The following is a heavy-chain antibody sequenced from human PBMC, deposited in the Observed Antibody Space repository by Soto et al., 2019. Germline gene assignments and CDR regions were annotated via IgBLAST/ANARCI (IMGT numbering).Heavy chain of an antibody. CDR1: GYAFTSYD. J-gene: IGHJ4*02. Sequence: VSVKVSCKASGYAFTSYDINWVRQATGQGLEWMGWMNPNSGNTGYAQKFQGRVTMTRNTSISTAYMELSSLRSEDTAVYYCAGERTVAGNDYWGQGTLVTVSS. D-gene: IGHD6-19*01. CDR3: AGERTVAGNDY. V-gene: IGHV1-8*01. CDR2: MNPNSGNT.